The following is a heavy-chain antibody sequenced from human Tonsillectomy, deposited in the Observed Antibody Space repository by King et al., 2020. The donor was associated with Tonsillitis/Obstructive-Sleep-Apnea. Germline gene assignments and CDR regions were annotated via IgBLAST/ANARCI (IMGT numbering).Heavy chain of an antibody. V-gene: IGHV4-39*02. CDR3: ARLYGGIHPPDY. Sequence: QLQESGPGLVKPSETLSLTCSVSGGSIRSSTYYWGWIRQPPGKGLEWFGSIYYGGNTYYYPSLKSRVTISVDTSKNHFSLKLSSVTAADTAVYYCARLYGGIHPPDYWGQGTLVTVSS. CDR2: IYYGGNT. CDR1: GGSIRSSTYY. J-gene: IGHJ4*02. D-gene: IGHD4-23*01.